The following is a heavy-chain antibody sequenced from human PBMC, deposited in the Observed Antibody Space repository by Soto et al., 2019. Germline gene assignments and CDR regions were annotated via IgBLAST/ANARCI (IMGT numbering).Heavy chain of an antibody. J-gene: IGHJ5*02. D-gene: IGHD2-15*01. V-gene: IGHV1-2*04. CDR1: GYTFTGYY. CDR2: INPSSGGT. Sequence: QVQLVQSGAEVKKPGVSVKVSCKASGYTFTGYYMHWVRQPPGQGLEWMGWINPSSGGTNYAQKFQGWVTMTRDTSISTAYMELSRLRSDDTAVYYCARGDCSGGSCYSITYNWFDPWGQGTLVTVSS. CDR3: ARGDCSGGSCYSITYNWFDP.